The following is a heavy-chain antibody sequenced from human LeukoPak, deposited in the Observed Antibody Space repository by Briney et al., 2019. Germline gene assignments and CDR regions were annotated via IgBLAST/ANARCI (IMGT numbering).Heavy chain of an antibody. Sequence: SETLSLTCTVSGGSISSSSYYWGWIRQPPGKGLEWIGSIYYSGSIYYNPSLKSRVTISVDTSKNQFSLKLSSVTAADTAVYYCARTRGYYDSSGYYNYYGMDVWGQGTTVTVSS. D-gene: IGHD3-22*01. CDR1: GGSISSSSYY. CDR3: ARTRGYYDSSGYYNYYGMDV. V-gene: IGHV4-39*01. J-gene: IGHJ6*02. CDR2: IYYSGSI.